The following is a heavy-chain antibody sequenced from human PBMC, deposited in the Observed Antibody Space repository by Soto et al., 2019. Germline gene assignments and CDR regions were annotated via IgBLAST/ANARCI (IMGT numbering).Heavy chain of an antibody. CDR2: IYYSGST. CDR1: GGSISSGGYY. V-gene: IGHV4-31*01. Sequence: QVQLQESGPGLVKPSQTLSLTCTVSGGSISSGGYYWSWIRQHPGKGLEWIGYIYYSGSTYYNPCLRSLVNRSVDTSKNQCSLLLSSVTAADTAGYYGARGVTMVRGVNGFAFDIWGQGTMVTVSS. CDR3: ARGVTMVRGVNGFAFDI. J-gene: IGHJ3*02. D-gene: IGHD3-10*01.